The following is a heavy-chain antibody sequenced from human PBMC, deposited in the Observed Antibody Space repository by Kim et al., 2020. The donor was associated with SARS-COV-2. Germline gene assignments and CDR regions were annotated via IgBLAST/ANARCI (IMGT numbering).Heavy chain of an antibody. J-gene: IGHJ6*02. D-gene: IGHD1-26*01. CDR1: GFTFSDYY. V-gene: IGHV3-11*06. Sequence: GGSLRLSCAASGFTFSDYYMTWIRQAPGKGLEWISYISSSGSYTNYADSVKGRFTISRDSAKNSLSLKMNSLRAEDTAVYYCARCARMSGNTTRPYYFSGVNVWGQGTTVTVSS. CDR3: ARCARMSGNTTRPYYFSGVNV. CDR2: ISSSGSYT.